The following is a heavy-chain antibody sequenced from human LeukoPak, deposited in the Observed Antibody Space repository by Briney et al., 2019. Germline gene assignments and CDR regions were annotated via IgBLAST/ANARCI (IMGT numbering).Heavy chain of an antibody. CDR1: GFTFSSYA. J-gene: IGHJ4*02. CDR3: AKSPTYYYDSSGYYEGYFDY. Sequence: GGSLRLSCAASGFTFSSYAMSWVRQAPGKGLEWVSAISGSDGSTYYADSVKGRFTISRDNSKNTLYLQMNSLRAEDTAVYYCAKSPTYYYDSSGYYEGYFDYWGQGTLVTVSS. CDR2: ISGSDGST. D-gene: IGHD3-22*01. V-gene: IGHV3-23*01.